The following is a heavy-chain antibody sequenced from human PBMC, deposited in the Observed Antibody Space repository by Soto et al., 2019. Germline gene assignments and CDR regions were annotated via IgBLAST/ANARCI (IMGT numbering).Heavy chain of an antibody. D-gene: IGHD5-12*01. V-gene: IGHV4-31*03. CDR2: ISYSGST. Sequence: QVQLQESAAGLVKASQTLSLTCTVSGGSVSSGAYYWTWIRQRPGRRLEWIGYISYSGSTYYSPSLKSRLSISLGTSKNAFPLTLRSVTAADTAMYYCARARLRAVYAFEIWGQGTMVPVAA. CDR3: ARARLRAVYAFEI. J-gene: IGHJ3*02. CDR1: GGSVSSGAYY.